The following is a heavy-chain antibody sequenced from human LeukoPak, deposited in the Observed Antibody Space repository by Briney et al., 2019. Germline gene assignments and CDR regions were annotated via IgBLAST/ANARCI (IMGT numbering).Heavy chain of an antibody. Sequence: SGTLSLTCTVSGGSISNYYWSWIRQPPGKGLEWIGYVYSSGTTNYNPSLKGRVTISVDRSKNQFSLKLSSVTAADTAVYYCARDLSMDYWGQGTLVTVSS. CDR1: GGSISNYY. CDR3: ARDLSMDY. J-gene: IGHJ4*02. V-gene: IGHV4-59*01. CDR2: VYSSGTT.